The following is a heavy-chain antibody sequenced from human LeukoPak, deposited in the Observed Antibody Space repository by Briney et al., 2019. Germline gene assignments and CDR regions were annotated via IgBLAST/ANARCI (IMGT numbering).Heavy chain of an antibody. D-gene: IGHD2-2*01. CDR2: ISAYNGNT. CDR3: ARVPLIVVVPAALSGDY. Sequence: ASVKVSCKASGYTFTGYGISWVRQAPGQGLEWMGWISAYNGNTNYAQKLQGRVTMTTDTSTSTAYMELRSLRSDDTAVYYCARVPLIVVVPAALSGDYWGQGTLVTVSS. J-gene: IGHJ4*02. CDR1: GYTFTGYG. V-gene: IGHV1-18*04.